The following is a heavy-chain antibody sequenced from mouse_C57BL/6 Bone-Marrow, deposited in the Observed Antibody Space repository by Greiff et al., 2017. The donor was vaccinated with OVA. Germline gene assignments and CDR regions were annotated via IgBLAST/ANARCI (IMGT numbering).Heavy chain of an antibody. CDR3: ARHYYGNPYAMDY. Sequence: EVQRVESGGGLVQPGGSLKLSCAASGFTFSDYYMYWVRQTPEKRLEWVAYISNGGGSTCYPDTVKGRFTISRDNAKNTLYLQMSRLKSEDTAMYYCARHYYGNPYAMDYWGQGTSVTVSS. D-gene: IGHD2-1*01. CDR2: ISNGGGST. V-gene: IGHV5-12*01. J-gene: IGHJ4*01. CDR1: GFTFSDYY.